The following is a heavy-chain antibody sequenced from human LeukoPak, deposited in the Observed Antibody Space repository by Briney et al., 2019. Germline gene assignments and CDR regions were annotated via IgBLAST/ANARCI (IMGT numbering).Heavy chain of an antibody. CDR2: ISSSSSYI. D-gene: IGHD2-2*02. Sequence: GGSLRLSCAASGFPFSSYSMNWVRQAPGKGLEWVASISSSSSYIYYADSVKGRFTISRDNAKNSLYLQMNSLRAEDTAVYYCARDRGYCSSTSCYTDYWGQGTLVTVSS. CDR1: GFPFSSYS. CDR3: ARDRGYCSSTSCYTDY. J-gene: IGHJ4*02. V-gene: IGHV3-21*01.